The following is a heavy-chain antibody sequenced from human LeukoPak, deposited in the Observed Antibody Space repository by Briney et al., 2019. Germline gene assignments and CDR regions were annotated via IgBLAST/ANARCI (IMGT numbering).Heavy chain of an antibody. CDR1: DYSISSGYY. V-gene: IGHV4-38-2*02. CDR3: ARGFLYPFDY. Sequence: SETLSLTCTVSDYSISSGYYWGWIRQPPGKGLEWIGSIYHSGSTYYNPSLKSRVTISVDTSKNQFSLKLSSVTAADTAVYYCARGFLYPFDYWGQGTLVTVSS. D-gene: IGHD3-3*01. J-gene: IGHJ4*02. CDR2: IYHSGST.